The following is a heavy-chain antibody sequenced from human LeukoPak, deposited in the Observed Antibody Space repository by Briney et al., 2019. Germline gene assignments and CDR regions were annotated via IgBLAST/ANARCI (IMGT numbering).Heavy chain of an antibody. J-gene: IGHJ4*02. CDR3: AKEPRGSSSRLIYFDY. D-gene: IGHD6-13*01. V-gene: IGHV3-23*01. CDR2: ISPSGDIT. Sequence: GGSLRLSCAASGFTFRKHGMNWVRQAPGKGLEWVSGISPSGDITYYADSVRGRFTISRDNSKNTLYLHMSSLRAEDTAVYYCAKEPRGSSSRLIYFDYWGQGSLVTVSS. CDR1: GFTFRKHG.